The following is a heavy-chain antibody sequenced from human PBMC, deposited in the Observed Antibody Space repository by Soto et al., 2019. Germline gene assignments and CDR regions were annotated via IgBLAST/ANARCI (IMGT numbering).Heavy chain of an antibody. J-gene: IGHJ4*02. CDR1: GFTFSNYA. D-gene: IGHD6-19*01. Sequence: QVQLVESGGGVVQPGWSLRLSCAASGFTFSNYAMHWVRQTPGKGPEWVAVMSSDGKKIYYADSVKGRFTISRDNSKNTVFLQMNSLRTEDTAIYYCARTKFAVGDSFAYWGQGTLVTVSS. CDR2: MSSDGKKI. CDR3: ARTKFAVGDSFAY. V-gene: IGHV3-30*04.